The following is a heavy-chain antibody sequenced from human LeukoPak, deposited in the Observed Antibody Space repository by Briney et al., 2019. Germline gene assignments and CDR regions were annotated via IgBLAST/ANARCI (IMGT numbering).Heavy chain of an antibody. CDR3: ARGKYGDYSNWFDP. CDR1: GYTLTGYY. V-gene: IGHV1-2*02. D-gene: IGHD4-17*01. J-gene: IGHJ5*02. Sequence: ASVKVSCKASGYTLTGYYMHWVRQAPGQGLEWMGWINPNSGGTNYAQKLQGRVTMTRDTSISTAYMELTRLRSDDTAVYYCARGKYGDYSNWFDPWGQGTLVTVSS. CDR2: INPNSGGT.